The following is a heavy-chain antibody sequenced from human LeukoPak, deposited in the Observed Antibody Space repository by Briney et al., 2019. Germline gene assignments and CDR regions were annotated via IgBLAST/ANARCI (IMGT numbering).Heavy chain of an antibody. Sequence: GGSLRLSCAASGFTFSGYWMSWVRQAPGKGLEWVANIKQDGSEKYYVDSVKGRFTISRDNAKNSLYLQMNSLRAEDTAVYYCARSSGSYYDYYYYYMDVWGKGTTVTVSS. CDR1: GFTFSGYW. V-gene: IGHV3-7*01. CDR2: IKQDGSEK. D-gene: IGHD1-26*01. CDR3: ARSSGSYYDYYYYYMDV. J-gene: IGHJ6*03.